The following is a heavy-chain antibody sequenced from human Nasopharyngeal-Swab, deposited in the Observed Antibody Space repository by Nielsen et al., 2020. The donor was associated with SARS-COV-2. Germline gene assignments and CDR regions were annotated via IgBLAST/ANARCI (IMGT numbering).Heavy chain of an antibody. Sequence: GESLKISCAASGFTFSSYAMSWVRQAPGKELEWVSAISGSGGSTYYADSVKGQFTISRDNSKNTLYLQMNSLRAEDTAVYYCAKDTYYDFWSGYAPSYYFDYWGQGTLVTVSS. J-gene: IGHJ4*02. CDR2: ISGSGGST. D-gene: IGHD3-3*01. CDR3: AKDTYYDFWSGYAPSYYFDY. CDR1: GFTFSSYA. V-gene: IGHV3-23*01.